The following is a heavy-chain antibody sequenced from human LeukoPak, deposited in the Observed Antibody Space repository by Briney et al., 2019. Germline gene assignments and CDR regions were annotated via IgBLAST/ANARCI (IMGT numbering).Heavy chain of an antibody. CDR1: GFTFSSYA. CDR3: AKDVGGWAAAGNFDY. J-gene: IGHJ4*02. D-gene: IGHD6-13*01. CDR2: ISGSGGST. Sequence: LPGGSLRLSCAASGFTFSSYAMSWVRQAPGKGLEWVSAISGSGGSTYYADSVEGRFTISRDNSKNTLYLQMNSLRAEDTAVYYCAKDVGGWAAAGNFDYWGQGTLVTVSS. V-gene: IGHV3-23*01.